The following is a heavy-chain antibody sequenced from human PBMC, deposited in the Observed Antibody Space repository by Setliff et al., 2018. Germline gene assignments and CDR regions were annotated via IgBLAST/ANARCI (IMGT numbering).Heavy chain of an antibody. CDR3: VRDEVNCSGSKCYSGFDS. D-gene: IGHD2-15*01. CDR1: GLPFSNSN. V-gene: IGHV3-23*01. Sequence: PGGSLRLSCVASGLPFSNSNMNWVRQAPGEGLEWVGAIYSDDARTFHADSVKGRFTISRDNARNSLYLQMSNLGAEDTAVYYCVRDEVNCSGSKCYSGFDSWGQGSLVTVSS. CDR2: IYSDDART. J-gene: IGHJ4*02.